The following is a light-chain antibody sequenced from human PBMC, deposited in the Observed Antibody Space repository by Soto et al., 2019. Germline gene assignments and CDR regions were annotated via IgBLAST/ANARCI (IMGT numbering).Light chain of an antibody. CDR2: GAS. J-gene: IGKJ1*01. V-gene: IGKV3-20*01. CDR3: QQYGRSPTT. CDR1: QNFGSSY. Sequence: EVVLTQSPDTVSLSTWERATLSCRASQNFGSSYLAWYQQKRGQAPRFIIYGASSRATGIPDRFSGSGSGTDFTITIRRLEHYKFAVYYSQQYGRSPTTIGHGTKIEIK.